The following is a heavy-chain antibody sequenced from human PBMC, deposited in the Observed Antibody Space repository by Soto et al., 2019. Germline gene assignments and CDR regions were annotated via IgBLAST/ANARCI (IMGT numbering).Heavy chain of an antibody. Sequence: EVQLVESGGGLVQPGRSLRLSCAASGFTFDDYAMHWVRQAPGKGLEWVSGISWNSGSIGYADSVKGRFTISRDNAKNSLYLQMNSLRAEDTALYYCAKDSSSSAEYFQHWCQGTLVTVSS. J-gene: IGHJ1*01. CDR3: AKDSSSSAEYFQH. V-gene: IGHV3-9*01. CDR2: ISWNSGSI. D-gene: IGHD6-13*01. CDR1: GFTFDDYA.